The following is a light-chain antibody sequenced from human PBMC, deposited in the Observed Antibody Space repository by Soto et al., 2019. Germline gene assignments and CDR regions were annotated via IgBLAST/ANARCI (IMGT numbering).Light chain of an antibody. V-gene: IGLV1-44*01. CDR1: SSNIGSNT. CDR3: AAWDDSLNGVL. Sequence: QAVVTQPPSASGTPGQRVTISCSGSSSNIGSNTVNWYQQLPGTAPKLLMYGDSQRPSGVPDRVSASKSGTSASLAISGLQSEDEADYYCAAWDDSLNGVLFGGGTKLTVL. CDR2: GDS. J-gene: IGLJ2*01.